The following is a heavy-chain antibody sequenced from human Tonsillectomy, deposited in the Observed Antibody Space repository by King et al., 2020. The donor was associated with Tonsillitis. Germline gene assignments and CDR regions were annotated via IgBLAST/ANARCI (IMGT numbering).Heavy chain of an antibody. CDR2: IVPIMGKT. CDR3: ATISPSLVPLHY. Sequence: QLVQSGAEVKKPGSSVRVSCKASGGILNSYSFSWVRQAPGQGLEWMGRIVPIMGKTDYAQKFQGRVTITADQSTSTGYMDLSSLRSEDTAVYYCATISPSLVPLHYWGQGTLVTVSS. D-gene: IGHD1-26*01. J-gene: IGHJ4*02. V-gene: IGHV1-69*09. CDR1: GGILNSYS.